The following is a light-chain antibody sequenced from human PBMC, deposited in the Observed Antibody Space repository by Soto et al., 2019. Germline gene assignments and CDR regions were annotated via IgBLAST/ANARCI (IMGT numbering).Light chain of an antibody. CDR2: DVT. J-gene: IGLJ2*01. Sequence: QSALTQPASVSGSPGQSITISCTGTSSDVGGFNYVSWYQHQPGKAPRLMIYDVTNRPSGVSDRLSGSKSGNTASLTISGLRAEDEGDYYCSSYTSRSTVVFGGGTQLTVL. V-gene: IGLV2-14*03. CDR3: SSYTSRSTVV. CDR1: SSDVGGFNY.